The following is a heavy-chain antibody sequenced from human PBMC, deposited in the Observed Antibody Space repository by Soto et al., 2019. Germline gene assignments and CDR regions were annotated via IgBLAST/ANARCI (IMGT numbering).Heavy chain of an antibody. CDR2: IYYSGST. J-gene: IGHJ6*02. D-gene: IGHD5-18*01. V-gene: IGHV4-31*03. CDR3: ARGVGYSYGYNYGMDV. CDR1: GGSISSGGYY. Sequence: QVQLQESGPGLVKPSQTLSLTCTVSGGSISSGGYYWSWIRQHPGKGLEWIGYIYYSGSTYYNPSLKCRVTIAVDTSKNQLALKLSSVTAEDTAVYYCARGVGYSYGYNYGMDVWGQGTTVTVSS.